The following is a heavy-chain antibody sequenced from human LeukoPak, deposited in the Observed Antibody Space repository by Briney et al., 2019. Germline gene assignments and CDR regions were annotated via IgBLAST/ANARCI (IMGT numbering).Heavy chain of an antibody. CDR3: ARLYYYDSSGSLL. Sequence: SETLSLTCTISGDSISSSNYYWGWIRQPPGKGLEWIGNIYYSRRTYYNPSLKSRVTISVDTSKNDFSLKLSPVTAADTAVYYCARLYYYDSSGSLLWGQGPMVAVSS. CDR2: IYYSRRT. D-gene: IGHD3-22*01. CDR1: GDSISSSNYY. J-gene: IGHJ1*01. V-gene: IGHV4-39*02.